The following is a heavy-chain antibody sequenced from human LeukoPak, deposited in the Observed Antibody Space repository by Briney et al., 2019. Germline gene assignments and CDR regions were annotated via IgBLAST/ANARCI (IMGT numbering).Heavy chain of an antibody. CDR1: GFTFDDYI. CDR2: ISWDGDTT. CDR3: AELGITMIGGV. V-gene: IGHV3-43*01. J-gene: IGHJ6*04. D-gene: IGHD3-10*02. Sequence: GGSLRLSCAASGFTFDDYIMHWVRQAPGKGLEWVSLISWDGDTTYYADSVKGRFTISRDNAKNSLYLQMNSLRAEDTAVYYCAELGITMIGGVWGKGTTVTISS.